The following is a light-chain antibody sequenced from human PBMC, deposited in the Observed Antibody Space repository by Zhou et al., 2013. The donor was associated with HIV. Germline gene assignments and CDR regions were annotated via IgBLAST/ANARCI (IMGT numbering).Light chain of an antibody. CDR2: DAS. V-gene: IGKV1-13*02. Sequence: AIQLTQSPSSLSASVGDRVTITCRASQAISSALDWYQQRQGEAPKLLIYDASNLESGVPSRFSGSGSGTDFTLTISSLQPEDFATYYCQQSYYIPRTFGQGTKLEIK. J-gene: IGKJ2*01. CDR1: QAISSA. CDR3: QQSYYIPRT.